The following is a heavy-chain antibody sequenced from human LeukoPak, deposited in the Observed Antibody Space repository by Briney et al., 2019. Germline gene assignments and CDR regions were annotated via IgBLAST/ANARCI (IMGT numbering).Heavy chain of an antibody. Sequence: PSETLSLTCTVSGGSISSYYWSWIRQPPGKGLEWIGYIYYSGSTNYNPSLKSRVTISVDTSKNQFSLKLSSVTAADTAVYYCARGGMEQWLVPYFDYWGQGTLVTVSS. CDR2: IYYSGST. J-gene: IGHJ4*02. D-gene: IGHD6-19*01. CDR1: GGSISSYY. CDR3: ARGGMEQWLVPYFDY. V-gene: IGHV4-59*12.